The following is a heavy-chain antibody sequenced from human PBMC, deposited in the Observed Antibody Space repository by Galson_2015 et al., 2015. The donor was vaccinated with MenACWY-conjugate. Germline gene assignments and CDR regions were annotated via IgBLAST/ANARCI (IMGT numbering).Heavy chain of an antibody. CDR1: GFTFSNYH. CDR2: ISSSSTI. CDR3: ARVRITGRAFDD. D-gene: IGHD1-14*01. Sequence: SLRLSCAASGFTFSNYHMNWVRQAPGKGLEWASYISSSSTIYYADSVKGRFTISRDNAKNSLYLQMNSLRAEDTAVYYCARVRITGRAFDDWGQGTLVTVAS. J-gene: IGHJ4*02. V-gene: IGHV3-69-1*01.